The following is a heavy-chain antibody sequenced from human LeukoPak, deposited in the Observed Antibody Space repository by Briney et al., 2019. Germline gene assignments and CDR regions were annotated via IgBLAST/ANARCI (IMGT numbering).Heavy chain of an antibody. J-gene: IGHJ4*02. D-gene: IGHD6-19*01. CDR3: ARDPHGHSSGWYYFDY. CDR2: INYSGRP. V-gene: IGHV4-59*01. Sequence: SETLSLTCTLSGGSISSYYWSWIRQPPGKGLEWIGYINYSGRPNYNPSLKRRFTISVDTSKNQFSLKLTSVPAADTAVYYCARDPHGHSSGWYYFDYRGQGTLVTVSS. CDR1: GGSISSYY.